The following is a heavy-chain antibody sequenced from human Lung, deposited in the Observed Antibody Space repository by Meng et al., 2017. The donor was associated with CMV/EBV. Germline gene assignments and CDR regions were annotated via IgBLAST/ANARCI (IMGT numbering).Heavy chain of an antibody. CDR2: IPHRGSS. J-gene: IGHJ1*01. CDR1: CDSISNHNW. D-gene: IGHD3-10*01. CDR3: LRRSGGSV. Sequence: QVELRVQCPQLVKPSATMSLSCAVSCDSISNHNWLAWVGKHLGKGLEWIVEIPHRGSSAYNPSLKSRVSMSIDKSKNQFSLKLTSVTAADTAVYHCLRRSGGSVWGQGTLVTVSS. V-gene: IGHV4-4*02.